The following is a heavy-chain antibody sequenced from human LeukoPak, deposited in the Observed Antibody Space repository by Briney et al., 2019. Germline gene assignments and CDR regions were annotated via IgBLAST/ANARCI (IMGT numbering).Heavy chain of an antibody. V-gene: IGHV4-59*01. CDR2: VHDSGST. CDR1: GGSISGYY. J-gene: IGHJ6*02. CDR3: ARGRGEDSGRFLDV. Sequence: SETLSLTCTVSGGSISGYYWSWIRQSPGKGLEWIGHVHDSGSTNYNPALKSRVTISVGTSKSQISLKLSSVTAADTAVYYCARGRGEDSGRFLDVRGQGTTVTVS. D-gene: IGHD5-12*01.